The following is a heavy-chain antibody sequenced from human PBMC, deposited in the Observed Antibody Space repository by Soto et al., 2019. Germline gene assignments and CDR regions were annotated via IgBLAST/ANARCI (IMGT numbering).Heavy chain of an antibody. CDR3: ARGWSTTVVTPGY. Sequence: VGSLRLSCAASGFTFSSYGMHWVRQAPGKGLEWVAVIWYDGSNKYYADSVKGRFTISRDNSKNTLYLQMNSLRAEDTAVYYCARGWSTTVVTPGYWGQGTLVTVSS. J-gene: IGHJ4*02. CDR1: GFTFSSYG. D-gene: IGHD4-17*01. CDR2: IWYDGSNK. V-gene: IGHV3-33*01.